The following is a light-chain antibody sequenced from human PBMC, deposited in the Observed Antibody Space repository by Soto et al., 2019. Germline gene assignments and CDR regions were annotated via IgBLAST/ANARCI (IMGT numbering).Light chain of an antibody. CDR3: QQSYSTPIT. CDR1: QSISSS. V-gene: IGKV1-39*01. J-gene: IGKJ5*01. CDR2: AAS. Sequence: DIQMTQTPSSLSASVGDRVTITCRASQSISSSLSWYLQKPGKAPNLLIYAASTLQSGVPSRFSGSGSGTDFSLTISSLQPEDFATYYCQQSYSTPITFGQGTRLEI.